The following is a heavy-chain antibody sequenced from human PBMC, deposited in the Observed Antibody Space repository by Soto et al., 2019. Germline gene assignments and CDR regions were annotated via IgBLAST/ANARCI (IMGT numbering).Heavy chain of an antibody. CDR3: ARDSTSGPLFDY. CDR2: IYYSGST. V-gene: IGHV4-59*12. CDR1: GGSISSYY. Sequence: SETLSLTCTVSGGSISSYYWSWIRQPPGKGLEWIGYIYYSGSTNYNPSLKSRVTISVDTSKNQFSLKLSSVTAADTAVYYCARDSTSGPLFDYWGQGTLVTVSS. J-gene: IGHJ4*02.